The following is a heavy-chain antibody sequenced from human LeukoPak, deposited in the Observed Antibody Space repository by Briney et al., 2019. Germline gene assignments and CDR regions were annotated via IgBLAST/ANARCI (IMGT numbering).Heavy chain of an antibody. CDR1: GGSIKSYY. V-gene: IGHV4-59*01. Sequence: SETLSLTCTVSGGSIKSYYWSWIRQPPGTGLEWLGYISYNGSTNYNPSLKSRVTISVDTSKNQFSLKLSSVTAADTAVYYCARVWNYYYYYYMDVWGKGTTVTVSS. J-gene: IGHJ6*03. CDR2: ISYNGST. CDR3: ARVWNYYYYYYMDV. D-gene: IGHD3-10*01.